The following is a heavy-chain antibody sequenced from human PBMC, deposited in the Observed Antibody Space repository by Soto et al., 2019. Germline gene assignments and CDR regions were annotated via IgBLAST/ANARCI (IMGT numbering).Heavy chain of an antibody. V-gene: IGHV3-49*03. CDR1: GFTFGDNA. D-gene: IGHD3-3*01. Sequence: EAQLVESGGDLVQPGRSLRLSCTASGFTFGDNAMSWFRQAPGKGLEWVGFIRSKAYGGTIEYAASVKGRFTISRDDSKSVAYLQKNSLQTEDTALYFCTRGWIFGPLINWFDPWGQGTLVTVSS. CDR2: IRSKAYGGTI. J-gene: IGHJ5*02. CDR3: TRGWIFGPLINWFDP.